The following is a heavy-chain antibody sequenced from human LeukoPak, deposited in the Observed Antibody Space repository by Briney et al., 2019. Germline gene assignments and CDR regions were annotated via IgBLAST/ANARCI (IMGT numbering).Heavy chain of an antibody. CDR1: GYSFTSYW. V-gene: IGHV5-51*01. Sequence: GEYLKISCKGSGYSFTSYWIGWVRPMPGKGLEWMGIIYPGDSDTGYSPSFQGQVTISADKSIRTAYLQWSSLKASDTAMYYCARRPTPRASDNNWFDPWGQGTLVTVSS. CDR3: ARRPTPRASDNNWFDP. CDR2: IYPGDSDT. J-gene: IGHJ5*02.